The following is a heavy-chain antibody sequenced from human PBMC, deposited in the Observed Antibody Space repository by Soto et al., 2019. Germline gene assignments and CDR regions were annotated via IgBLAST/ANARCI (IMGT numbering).Heavy chain of an antibody. D-gene: IGHD5-18*01. Sequence: SGPTLVNPTQTLTLTCSFSGFSLRNGGVGVGWIRQPPGKALEWGALICWNDDKRYSPCLKSRPTLTKDTSKDQVVLAMTTVDPVDTPTYYCAHKLDTVDWFDPWGQGTLVTVSS. J-gene: IGHJ5*02. CDR2: ICWNDDK. CDR3: AHKLDTVDWFDP. CDR1: GFSLRNGGVG. V-gene: IGHV2-5*01.